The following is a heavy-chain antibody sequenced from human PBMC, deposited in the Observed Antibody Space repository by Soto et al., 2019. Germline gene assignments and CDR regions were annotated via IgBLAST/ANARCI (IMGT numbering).Heavy chain of an antibody. J-gene: IGHJ4*02. V-gene: IGHV3-15*01. CDR1: GFTFSNAW. Sequence: GGSLRLSCAASGFTFSNAWMSWVRQAPGKGLEWGGRIKSKTDGGTTDYAAPVKGRFTISRDDSKNTLYLQMNSLKTEDTAVYYCTTLRFLEWLLWGSLDYWGQGTLVTVSS. D-gene: IGHD3-3*01. CDR2: IKSKTDGGTT. CDR3: TTLRFLEWLLWGSLDY.